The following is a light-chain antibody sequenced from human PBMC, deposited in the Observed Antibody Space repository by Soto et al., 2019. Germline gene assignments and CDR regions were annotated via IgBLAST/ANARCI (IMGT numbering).Light chain of an antibody. V-gene: IGKV3D-20*02. CDR1: ESVSRKY. CDR3: QQRNVWPPVT. J-gene: IGKJ5*01. CDR2: GAS. Sequence: EIVLTQSPGTLSLSPGERGTLSCRASESVSRKYLAWYQQKPGQAPRLLSYGASIRATGIPDRFSGTVPGTDFTLTNSSLEPENFAVYYCQQRNVWPPVTFGQGTRLEIK.